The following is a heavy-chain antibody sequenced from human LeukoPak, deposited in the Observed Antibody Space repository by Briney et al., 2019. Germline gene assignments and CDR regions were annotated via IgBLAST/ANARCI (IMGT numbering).Heavy chain of an antibody. V-gene: IGHV3-23*01. CDR3: AKVFTYYDSSGRYFDY. CDR1: GFTFSSYA. J-gene: IGHJ4*02. Sequence: GGSLRLSCAASGFTFSSYAMSWVRQAPGKGLEWVSAISGSGGSTYYADSVKGRFTISRDNSKNTLYLQMNSLRAEDTAVYYCAKVFTYYDSSGRYFDYWGQGTLVTVSS. CDR2: ISGSGGST. D-gene: IGHD3-22*01.